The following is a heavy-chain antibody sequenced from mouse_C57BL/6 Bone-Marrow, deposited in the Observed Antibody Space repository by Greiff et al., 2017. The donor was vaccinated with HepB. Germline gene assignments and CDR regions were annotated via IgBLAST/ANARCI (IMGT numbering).Heavy chain of an antibody. CDR2: IYPRSGNT. D-gene: IGHD2-4*01. CDR1: GYTFTSYG. J-gene: IGHJ2*01. CDR3: ARWGLRPFFDY. V-gene: IGHV1-81*01. Sequence: VQLQQSGAELARPGASVKLSCKASGYTFTSYGISWVKQRTGQGLEWIGEIYPRSGNTYYNEKFKGKATLTADKSSSTAYMELRSLTSEDSAVYFGARWGLRPFFDYWGQGTTLTVSS.